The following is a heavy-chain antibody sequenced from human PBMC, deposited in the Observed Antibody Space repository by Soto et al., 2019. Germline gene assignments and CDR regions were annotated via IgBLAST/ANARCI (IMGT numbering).Heavy chain of an antibody. D-gene: IGHD6-19*01. J-gene: IGHJ6*02. V-gene: IGHV1-69*13. CDR1: GGTFSSYA. Sequence: SVKVSCKASGGTFSSYAISWVRQAPGQGLEWMGGIIPIFGTANYAQEFQGRVTITADESTSTAYMELSSLRSEDTAVYYCARAPSSGWYYYYYGMDVWGQGTTVTVSS. CDR3: ARAPSSGWYYYYYGMDV. CDR2: IIPIFGTA.